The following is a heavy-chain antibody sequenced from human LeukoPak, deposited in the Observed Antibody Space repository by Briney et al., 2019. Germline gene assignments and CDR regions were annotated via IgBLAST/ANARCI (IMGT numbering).Heavy chain of an antibody. Sequence: QPGGFLRLSCAASGFTFSSYWMHWVRQAAGKGLVSFSRINSDGSITSYADSVKGRFTISRDNAKNTLYLQMNSLRAEDTAVYYCARALVAMGGLDYWGQGALVTVSS. J-gene: IGHJ4*02. CDR1: GFTFSSYW. CDR3: ARALVAMGGLDY. CDR2: INSDGSIT. V-gene: IGHV3-74*01. D-gene: IGHD5-12*01.